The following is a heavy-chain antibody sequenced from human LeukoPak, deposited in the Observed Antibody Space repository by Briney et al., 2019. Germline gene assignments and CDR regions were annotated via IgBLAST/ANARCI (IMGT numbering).Heavy chain of an antibody. J-gene: IGHJ4*02. CDR3: ARRSGIAVAGAFDY. V-gene: IGHV3-53*01. CDR1: GFTVSSNY. Sequence: GGSLRLSCAASGFTVSSNYMSWVRQAPGKGLEWVSVIYSGGSTYYADSVKGRFTISRDNSRNTLYLQMNSLRAEDTAVYYCARRSGIAVAGAFDYWGQGTLVTVSS. D-gene: IGHD6-19*01. CDR2: IYSGGST.